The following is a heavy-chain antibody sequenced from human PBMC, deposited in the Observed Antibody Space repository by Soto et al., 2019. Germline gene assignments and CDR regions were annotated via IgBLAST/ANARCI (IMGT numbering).Heavy chain of an antibody. CDR2: ISYDGSNR. CDR1: GFTFSGFG. Sequence: PGGPLRLSCAASGFTFSGFGMHWVRQAPGKGLEWVAVISYDGSNRFYADSVKGRFTISRDNSKNTLYLQMNSLRPEDTAVYYCAKDPYGYETYTYYCGMDVWGQGTTVTVS. J-gene: IGHJ6*02. CDR3: AKDPYGYETYTYYCGMDV. V-gene: IGHV3-30*18. D-gene: IGHD5-18*01.